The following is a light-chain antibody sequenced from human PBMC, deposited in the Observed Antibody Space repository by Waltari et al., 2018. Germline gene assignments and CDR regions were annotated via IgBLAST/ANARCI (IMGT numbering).Light chain of an antibody. CDR3: QQYLDALGEPT. Sequence: DIVMTQSPDSLAVSLGERATINCKSSQSLVYSSNNKNYYAWYQQKPGQSPKLLISWASTRQSRVPDRFRRCGSGTDFTLTIWSLQSADVAVYYCQQYLDALGEPTFGQETTLEI. V-gene: IGKV4-1*01. CDR1: QSLVYSSNNKNY. CDR2: WAS. J-gene: IGKJ2*01.